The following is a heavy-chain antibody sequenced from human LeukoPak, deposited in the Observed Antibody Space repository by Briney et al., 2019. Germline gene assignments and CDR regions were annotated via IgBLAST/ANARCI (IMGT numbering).Heavy chain of an antibody. CDR1: GGTFSSYA. Sequence: ASVKVSCKASGGTFSSYAISWVRQAPGQGLEWMGRIIPILGIANYAQKFQGRVTITADKSTSTAYMDLRSLRFEDTAVYYCARDSTVVTPDYWGQGTLVTVSS. CDR3: ARDSTVVTPDY. D-gene: IGHD4-23*01. J-gene: IGHJ4*02. CDR2: IIPILGIA. V-gene: IGHV1-69*04.